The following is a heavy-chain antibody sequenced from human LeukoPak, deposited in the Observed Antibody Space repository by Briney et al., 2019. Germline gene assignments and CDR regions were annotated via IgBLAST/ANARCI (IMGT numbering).Heavy chain of an antibody. V-gene: IGHV3-43*01. D-gene: IGHD5-18*01. Sequence: PGGSLRLTCAASGFVFEESTMHWVRQAPGKGLEWVSLINWDGGTTHYAGSVKGRFTISRDNSKNSLYLQLNSLTSDDTALYYCATGDEDSPMNFYHWGQGTLHSVSS. CDR2: INWDGGTT. J-gene: IGHJ4*02. CDR1: GFVFEEST. CDR3: ATGDEDSPMNFYH.